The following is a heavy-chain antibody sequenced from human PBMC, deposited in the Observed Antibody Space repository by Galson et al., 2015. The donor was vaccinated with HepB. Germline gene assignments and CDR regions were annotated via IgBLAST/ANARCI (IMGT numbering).Heavy chain of an antibody. Sequence: SLRLSCAASGFTFSSYAMHWVRQAPGKGLEWVAVISYDGSNKYYADSVKGRFTISRDNSKNTLYLQMNSLRAEDTAVYYCARDKGEQWPYSGFDYWGQGTLVTVSS. D-gene: IGHD6-19*01. CDR3: ARDKGEQWPYSGFDY. CDR1: GFTFSSYA. CDR2: ISYDGSNK. V-gene: IGHV3-30*04. J-gene: IGHJ4*02.